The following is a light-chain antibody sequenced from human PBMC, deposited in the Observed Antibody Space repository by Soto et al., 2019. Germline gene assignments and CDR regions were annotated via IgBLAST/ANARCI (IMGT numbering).Light chain of an antibody. V-gene: IGKV3-15*01. CDR3: QQYNNWPGT. J-gene: IGKJ1*01. CDR1: QSISFY. Sequence: EIVLTQSPATLSLSPGERATLSCRASQSISFYLTWYQHKPGQAPRLLIYDASTRATGIPARFSGSGSGTEFTLTISSLQSEDFAVYYCQQYNNWPGTFGQGTKVDIK. CDR2: DAS.